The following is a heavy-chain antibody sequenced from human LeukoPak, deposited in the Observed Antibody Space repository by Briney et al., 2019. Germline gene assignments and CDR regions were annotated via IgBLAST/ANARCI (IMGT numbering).Heavy chain of an antibody. V-gene: IGHV1-69*05. Sequence: SVNVSFQSSVGTFSIYAISWVRQAPGQGLEWMGGIIPIFGTANYAQKFHGRVTITTDESTSTAYMELSSLRSEDTAVYYCARGYCSSTSCYTGDPNWFDPWGQGTLVTVSS. CDR3: ARGYCSSTSCYTGDPNWFDP. D-gene: IGHD2-2*02. CDR2: IIPIFGTA. CDR1: VGTFSIYA. J-gene: IGHJ5*02.